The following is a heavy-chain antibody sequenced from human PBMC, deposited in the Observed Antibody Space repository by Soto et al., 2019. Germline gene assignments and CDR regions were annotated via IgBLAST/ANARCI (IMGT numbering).Heavy chain of an antibody. D-gene: IGHD3-22*01. CDR3: ALLTYYYDSSGYYSSAEYFQH. CDR1: GFSLSTSGVG. V-gene: IGHV2-5*02. CDR2: IYWDDDK. Sequence: QITLKESGPTLVKPTQTLTLTCTFSGFSLSTSGVGVGWIRQPPGKALEWLALIYWDDDKRYSPSLKSRLTITKDTSKNQVVLTMTHMDPVDTATYYCALLTYYYDSSGYYSSAEYFQHWGQGTLVTVSS. J-gene: IGHJ1*01.